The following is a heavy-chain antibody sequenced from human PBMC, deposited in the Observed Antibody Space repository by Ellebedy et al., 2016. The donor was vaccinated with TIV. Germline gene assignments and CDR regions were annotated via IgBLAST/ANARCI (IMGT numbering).Heavy chain of an antibody. CDR2: INSNGGNT. D-gene: IGHD3-3*01. V-gene: IGHV3-64*04. CDR3: ARDRGYYDFWSGYSTLGY. CDR1: GFTFSNYP. J-gene: IGHJ4*02. Sequence: GESLKISCSASGFTFSNYPMNWVRQAPGKGLEYVSGINSNGGNTYYADSVKGRFTISRDNSKNTLYLQMNSLRAEDTAVYYCARDRGYYDFWSGYSTLGYWGQGTLVTVSS.